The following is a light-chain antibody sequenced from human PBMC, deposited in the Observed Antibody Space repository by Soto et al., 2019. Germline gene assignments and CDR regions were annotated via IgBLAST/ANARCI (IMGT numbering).Light chain of an antibody. CDR2: KAS. CDR3: QQYNDNWT. V-gene: IGKV1-5*03. Sequence: DILMTQSPSTLSASVGDRVTITCRASQSISSWLAWYQQKPGQAPKLLIYKASTLQSGVPSRFSGNGSGTEFTLAISSLQPDDSATYYCQQYNDNWTFGQGTKVE. CDR1: QSISSW. J-gene: IGKJ1*01.